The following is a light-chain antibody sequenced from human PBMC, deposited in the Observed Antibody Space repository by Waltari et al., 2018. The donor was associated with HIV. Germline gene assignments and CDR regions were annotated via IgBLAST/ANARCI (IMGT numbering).Light chain of an antibody. Sequence: QSALTQPPSVSGAPGQRVTISCTGTSSNIGTGSDVHWYQQLPGTAPQLLIYAKTNRPSGVPDRVSGSKSGTSASLAITGLQAEDEADYYCQSYDSRLSGSVFGGGTKLTVL. CDR1: SSNIGTGSD. J-gene: IGLJ3*02. CDR2: AKT. CDR3: QSYDSRLSGSV. V-gene: IGLV1-40*01.